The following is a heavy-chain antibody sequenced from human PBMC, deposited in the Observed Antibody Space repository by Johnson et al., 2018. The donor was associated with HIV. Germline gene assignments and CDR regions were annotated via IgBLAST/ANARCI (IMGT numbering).Heavy chain of an antibody. CDR1: GFTVSSNY. CDR3: ACARDLGGSYSGLDAFDI. CDR2: VYSGGGT. J-gene: IGHJ3*02. D-gene: IGHD1-26*01. V-gene: IGHV3-66*02. Sequence: VQLVESGGGLVQPGGSLRRSCSAAGFTVSSNYMNCVRQAPGKGLERVAVVYSGGGTDYADSVKGRFTISSDNCKNTLCLQMKSLRVADTTVSSCACARDLGGSYSGLDAFDIWGQGTMVTVSS.